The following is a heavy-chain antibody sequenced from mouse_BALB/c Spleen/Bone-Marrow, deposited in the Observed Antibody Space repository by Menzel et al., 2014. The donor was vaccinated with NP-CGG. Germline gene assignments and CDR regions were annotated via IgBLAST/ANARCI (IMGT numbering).Heavy chain of an antibody. CDR1: GFTFSDYY. D-gene: IGHD1-1*01. J-gene: IGHJ3*01. Sequence: DVKLVESGGGLVKPGGSLKLSCAASGFTFSDYYMYWVRQTPEKRLECVATISDGGSYTYYPDSVKGRFTISRDNAKNNLYLQMSSLKSEDTAMYYCANYYGSTWFAYWGQGTLVTVSA. CDR3: ANYYGSTWFAY. V-gene: IGHV5-4*02. CDR2: ISDGGSYT.